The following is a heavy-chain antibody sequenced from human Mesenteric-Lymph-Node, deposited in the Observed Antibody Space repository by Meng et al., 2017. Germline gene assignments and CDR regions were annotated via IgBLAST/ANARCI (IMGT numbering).Heavy chain of an antibody. CDR3: ARSPTEHSFDY. V-gene: IGHV4-34*01. J-gene: IGHJ4*02. D-gene: IGHD3-3*02. Sequence: QVQLTQWGEGLLKPSGTLSLTCAVDGGSFSGYYWSWIRQPPGKGLEWIGEINHSGSTNYNPSLKSRVTISVDTSKNQLSLRLSSMTAADTAVYYCARSPTEHSFDYWGQGTLVTVSS. CDR2: INHSGST. CDR1: GGSFSGYY.